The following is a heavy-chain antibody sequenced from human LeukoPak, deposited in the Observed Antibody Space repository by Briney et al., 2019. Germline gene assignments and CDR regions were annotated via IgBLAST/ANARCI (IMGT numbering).Heavy chain of an antibody. CDR1: GGSIGDYY. CDR2: MHYSGIQ. J-gene: IGHJ3*02. D-gene: IGHD3-10*01. V-gene: IGHV4-59*08. Sequence: SETLSLTCIVIGGSIGDYYWSWIRQAPGRGLEWIAYMHYSGIQNYNPSLKSRATVSIATSINQFSLRVDSVTAADTAVYYCARHGGSAFYFHHQRAFDIWGQGTVVTVSS. CDR3: ARHGGSAFYFHHQRAFDI.